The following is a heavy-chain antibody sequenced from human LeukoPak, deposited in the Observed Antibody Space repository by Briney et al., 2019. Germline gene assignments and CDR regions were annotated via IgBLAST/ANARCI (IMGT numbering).Heavy chain of an antibody. CDR2: INHSGST. D-gene: IGHD2-2*01. Sequence: SETLSLTCAVYGGSFSGYYWSWIRQPPGKGLEWIGEINHSGSTNYNPSLKSRVTTSVDTSKNQFSLKLSSVTAADTAVYYCARMKPDCSSTSCYGGAFDIWGQGTMVTVSS. V-gene: IGHV4-34*01. J-gene: IGHJ3*02. CDR1: GGSFSGYY. CDR3: ARMKPDCSSTSCYGGAFDI.